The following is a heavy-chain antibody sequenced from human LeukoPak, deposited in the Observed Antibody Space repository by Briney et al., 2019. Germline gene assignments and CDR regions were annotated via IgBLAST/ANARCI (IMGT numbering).Heavy chain of an antibody. CDR2: INHSGST. J-gene: IGHJ4*02. CDR3: ARSITQGLRFCD. CDR1: GGSFSGYY. D-gene: IGHD5-12*01. Sequence: SETLSITCAVYGGSFSGYYWSWIRQPPGKGLEWIGEINHSGSTNYNPSLKSRVTISVDTSKNQFSLKLSSVTAADTAVYYCARSITQGLRFCDWGQGTLVTVSS. V-gene: IGHV4-34*01.